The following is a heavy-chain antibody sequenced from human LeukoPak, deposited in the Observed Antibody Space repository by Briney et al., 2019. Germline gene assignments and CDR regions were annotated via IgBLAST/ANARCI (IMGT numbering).Heavy chain of an antibody. CDR3: AKESPGYYGFWSGSPTYYYYYMDV. CDR1: GFTFSSYG. CDR2: IWYDGSNK. Sequence: GGSLRLSCAASGFTFSSYGMHWVRQAPGKGLEWVAVIWYDGSNKYYADSVKGRFTISRDNSKNTPYLQMNSLRAEDTAVYYCAKESPGYYGFWSGSPTYYYYYMDVWGKGTTVTVSS. V-gene: IGHV3-33*06. J-gene: IGHJ6*03. D-gene: IGHD3-3*01.